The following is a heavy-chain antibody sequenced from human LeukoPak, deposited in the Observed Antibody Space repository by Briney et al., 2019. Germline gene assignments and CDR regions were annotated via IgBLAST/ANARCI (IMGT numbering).Heavy chain of an antibody. CDR3: ASVRRGFGESSKYYAYYYMGV. CDR2: IYHSGST. CDR1: GGSISSSSYY. D-gene: IGHD3-10*01. V-gene: IGHV4-39*01. Sequence: SETLSLTCTVSGGSISSSSYYWGWIRQPPGKGLEWIGNIYHSGSTYYNPSLKSRVTISLDTSKNQFSLKLSSVTAADTAVYYCASVRRGFGESSKYYAYYYMGVWGKGTTVTISS. J-gene: IGHJ6*03.